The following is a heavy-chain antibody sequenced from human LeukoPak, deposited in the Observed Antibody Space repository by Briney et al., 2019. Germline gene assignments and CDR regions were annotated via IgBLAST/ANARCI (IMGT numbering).Heavy chain of an antibody. Sequence: GASVKVSCKASGGTFSSYAISWVRQAPGQGLEWMGGIIPIFGTANYAQKFQGRVTITADESTSTAYMELSSLRAEDTAAYYCAKEGVVVVPAVIGGFDPWGQGTLVTVSS. CDR3: AKEGVVVVPAVIGGFDP. CDR1: GGTFSSYA. CDR2: IIPIFGTA. J-gene: IGHJ5*02. V-gene: IGHV1-69*13. D-gene: IGHD2-2*02.